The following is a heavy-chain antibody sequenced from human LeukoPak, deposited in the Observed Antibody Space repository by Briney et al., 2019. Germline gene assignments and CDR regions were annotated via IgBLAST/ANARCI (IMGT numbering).Heavy chain of an antibody. D-gene: IGHD6-19*01. CDR2: ISSSSSYI. CDR1: GFTFSSYS. CDR3: ARDISGWYYFDY. V-gene: IGHV3-21*01. Sequence: NPGGSLRLSCAASGFTFSSYSMNWVRQAPGKGLEWVSSISSSSSYIYYADSVKGRFTISRDNAKNSLYLQMNSLRAEDTAVYYCARDISGWYYFDYWGQGTLVTVSS. J-gene: IGHJ4*02.